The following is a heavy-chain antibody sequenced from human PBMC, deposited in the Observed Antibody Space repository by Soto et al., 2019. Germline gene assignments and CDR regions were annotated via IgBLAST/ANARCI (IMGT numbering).Heavy chain of an antibody. J-gene: IGHJ6*02. CDR1: GGSISNINW. V-gene: IGHV4-4*02. CDR2: IYHSGST. D-gene: IGHD6-13*01. Sequence: SETLSPTCAVSGGSISNINWWRWVRQPPGKGLEWIGEIYHSGSTNYNPSLKSRVTISVDKSKNQFSLKLSSVTAADTAVYYCARALWEAAGPRGMDVWGQGTTVTVSS. CDR3: ARALWEAAGPRGMDV.